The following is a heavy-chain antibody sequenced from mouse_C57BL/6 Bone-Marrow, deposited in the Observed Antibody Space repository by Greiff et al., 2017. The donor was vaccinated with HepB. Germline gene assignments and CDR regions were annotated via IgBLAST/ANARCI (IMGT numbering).Heavy chain of an antibody. CDR2: IRSKSNNYAT. CDR1: GFSFNTYA. J-gene: IGHJ3*01. V-gene: IGHV10-1*01. CDR3: VRQGGYYRAWFAY. Sequence: EVKLVESGGGLVQPKGSLKLSCAASGFSFNTYAMNWVRQAPGKGLEWVARIRSKSNNYATYYADSVKDRFTISRDDSESMLYLQMNNLKTEDTAMYYCVRQGGYYRAWFAYWGQGTLVTVSA. D-gene: IGHD2-3*01.